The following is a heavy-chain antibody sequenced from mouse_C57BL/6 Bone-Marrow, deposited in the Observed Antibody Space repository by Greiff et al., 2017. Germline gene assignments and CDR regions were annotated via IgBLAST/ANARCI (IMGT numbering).Heavy chain of an antibody. CDR2: ILPGSGST. Sequence: VKLLESGAELMKPGASVKLSCKATGYTFTGYWIEWVKQRPGHGLEWIGEILPGSGSTNYNEKFKGKATFTADTSSNTAYMQLSSLTTEDSAIYYCARSSAMITTGDARLAYWGQGTLVTVSA. J-gene: IGHJ3*01. V-gene: IGHV1-9*01. CDR1: GYTFTGYW. CDR3: ARSSAMITTGDARLAY. D-gene: IGHD2-4*01.